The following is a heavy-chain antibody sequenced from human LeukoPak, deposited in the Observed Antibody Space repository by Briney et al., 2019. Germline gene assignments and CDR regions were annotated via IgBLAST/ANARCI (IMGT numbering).Heavy chain of an antibody. CDR1: GFTFGSYS. CDR2: ISSSSSYI. V-gene: IGHV3-21*01. J-gene: IGHJ3*02. CDR3: ARRLPGGAFDI. Sequence: GGSLRLSCAASGFTFGSYSMNWVRQAPGKGLEWVSSISSSSSYIYYADSVKGRFTISRDNAKNSLYLQMNSLRAEDTAVYYCARRLPGGAFDIWGQGTMVTVSS. D-gene: IGHD4-11*01.